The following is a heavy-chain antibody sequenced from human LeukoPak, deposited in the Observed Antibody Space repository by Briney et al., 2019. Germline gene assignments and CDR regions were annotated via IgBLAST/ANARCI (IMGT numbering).Heavy chain of an antibody. CDR3: VREDTPATANY. CDR1: GFNFANHA. V-gene: IGHV3-23*01. Sequence: GGSLRLSCAASGFNFANHAMSWVRQTPGKGLEWVSAISSGGDITYYADSVTGRFTISRDNSKDTLFLQMHSLRPGDTAVYYCVREDTPATANYWGQGTLVTVSS. CDR2: ISSGGDIT. D-gene: IGHD2-21*02. J-gene: IGHJ4*02.